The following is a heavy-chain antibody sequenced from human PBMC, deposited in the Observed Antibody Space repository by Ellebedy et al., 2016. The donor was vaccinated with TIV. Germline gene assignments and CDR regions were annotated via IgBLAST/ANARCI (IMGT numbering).Heavy chain of an antibody. CDR1: GVSISSHY. Sequence: SETLSLXXSVSGVSISSHYWSWIRQPPGKGLEWIGYIYYSGSTNYNPSLKSRVTISVDNSKNVFSLNLSSVTAADTAMYYCARERFTGRRFALDYWGQGTLVTVSS. V-gene: IGHV4-59*11. D-gene: IGHD1-26*01. CDR3: ARERFTGRRFALDY. CDR2: IYYSGST. J-gene: IGHJ4*02.